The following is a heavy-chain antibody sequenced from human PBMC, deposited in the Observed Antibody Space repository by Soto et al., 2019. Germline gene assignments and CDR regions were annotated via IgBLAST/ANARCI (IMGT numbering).Heavy chain of an antibody. D-gene: IGHD4-17*01. CDR3: AREVPEPTTGVHWLDP. CDR1: GFSLHSFG. CDR2: ISAGSSFI. J-gene: IGHJ5*02. Sequence: PGGSLRLSCIASGFSLHSFGMTWVRQAPGKGLEWVSSISAGSSFINYADSLKGRFTISRDNPNNLLYLQMDSLRADDTALYYRAREVPEPTTGVHWLDPWGQGILVTVSS. V-gene: IGHV3-21*01.